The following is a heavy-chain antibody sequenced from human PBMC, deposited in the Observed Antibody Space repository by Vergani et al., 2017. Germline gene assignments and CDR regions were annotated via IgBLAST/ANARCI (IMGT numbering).Heavy chain of an antibody. D-gene: IGHD3-10*01. V-gene: IGHV4-38-2*01. Sequence: QVQLQESGPGLVKPSETLSLTCAVSGYSISGGYYWAWIRQPPGKGLEWIGSIYHSGSTYYNPSLKSRVTISVDTSKNQFSLKLSSVTAADTAVYYCARHKVRGVMVDYWGQGTLVTVSS. CDR2: IYHSGST. J-gene: IGHJ4*02. CDR3: ARHKVRGVMVDY. CDR1: GYSISGGYY.